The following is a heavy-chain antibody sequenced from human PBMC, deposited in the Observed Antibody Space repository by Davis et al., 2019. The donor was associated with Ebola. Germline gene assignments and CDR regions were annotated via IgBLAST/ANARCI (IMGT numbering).Heavy chain of an antibody. CDR1: GYSFTGYY. V-gene: IGHV1-2*06. J-gene: IGHJ3*02. CDR2: NNSNSGDT. Sequence: ASVKVSCKASGYSFTGYYIHWVRQAPGQGLEWMGRNNSNSGDTDYAQKFEGRVTLTRDTSISTAYMELSGLRSDDTAFYYCARESGFYLDESYDMWGPGTMVSVSS. CDR3: ARESGFYLDESYDM. D-gene: IGHD3-9*01.